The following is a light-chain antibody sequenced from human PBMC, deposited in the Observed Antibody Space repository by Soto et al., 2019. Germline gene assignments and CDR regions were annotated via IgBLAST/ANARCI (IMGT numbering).Light chain of an antibody. V-gene: IGLV2-23*01. CDR2: EGH. Sequence: QSAQAHSASVSWSPGHAITIACTGTSGFVGSFSLVSWYQQHPGKAPKVMISEGHRRPSGVPDRFSGSTSVNSASLTISGLQADEEADHYCCLYIGATNYVFGTGTKVTVL. CDR3: CLYIGATNYV. J-gene: IGLJ1*01. CDR1: SGFVGSFSL.